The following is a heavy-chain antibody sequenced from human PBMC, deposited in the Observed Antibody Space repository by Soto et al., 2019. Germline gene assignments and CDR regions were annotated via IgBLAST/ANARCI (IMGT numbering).Heavy chain of an antibody. CDR2: ISSSGSTI. CDR3: ARDRYPEYFDH. J-gene: IGHJ4*02. CDR1: GFTFSSYE. V-gene: IGHV3-48*03. D-gene: IGHD3-16*02. Sequence: GGSLRLSCAASGFTFSSYEMNWVRQAPGKGLEWVSYISSSGSTIYYADSVKGRFTISRDNAKNSLYLQMNSLRAEDTAVYYCARDRYPEYFDHWGQGTLVTVSS.